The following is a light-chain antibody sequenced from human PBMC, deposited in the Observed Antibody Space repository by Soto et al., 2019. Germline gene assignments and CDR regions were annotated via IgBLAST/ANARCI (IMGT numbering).Light chain of an antibody. J-gene: IGKJ1*01. CDR1: PSFSSSY. V-gene: IGKV3-20*01. CDR2: GAS. Sequence: EIVLTQSPGTLSLSPGEGATRSFRSIPSFSSSYLAGYQQKPGQAPRLLIYGASSRATGIPDRFSGSGSGTDFTLTISRLEPEDFAVYYCQQYGSSLWTFGQGTKVDI. CDR3: QQYGSSLWT.